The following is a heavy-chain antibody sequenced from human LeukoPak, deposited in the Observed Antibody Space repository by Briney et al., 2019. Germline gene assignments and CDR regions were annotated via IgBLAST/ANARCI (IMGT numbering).Heavy chain of an antibody. D-gene: IGHD3-10*01. J-gene: IGHJ3*02. V-gene: IGHV3-48*03. Sequence: GGSLRLSCAASGFTFSSYEMNWVRQAPGKGLEWVSYISSSGSTIYYADSVKGRFTISRDNAKNSLYLQMNSLRAEDTAVYYCARVRTMDDAFDIWGQGTMVTVSS. CDR2: ISSSGSTI. CDR3: ARVRTMDDAFDI. CDR1: GFTFSSYE.